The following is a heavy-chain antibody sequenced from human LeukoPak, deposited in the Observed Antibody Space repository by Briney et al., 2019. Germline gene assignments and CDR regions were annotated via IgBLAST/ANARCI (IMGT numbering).Heavy chain of an antibody. V-gene: IGHV3-23*01. CDR3: AKARVAAAGTGAFDV. CDR1: GFTVSSYG. D-gene: IGHD6-13*01. Sequence: GGSLRLSCAASGFTVSSYGMTWVRLAPGKGLEWVSAFSATDGSAQYAESVKGRFTISRDNSKNSLYLQMNSLRDEDTAVYYCAKARVAAAGTGAFDVWGQGTMVTVSS. CDR2: FSATDGSA. J-gene: IGHJ3*01.